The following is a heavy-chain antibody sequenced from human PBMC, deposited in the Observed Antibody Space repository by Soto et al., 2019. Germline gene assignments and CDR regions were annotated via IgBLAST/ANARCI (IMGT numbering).Heavy chain of an antibody. CDR2: IYPGDSDT. J-gene: IGHJ5*01. D-gene: IGHD3-16*01. V-gene: IGHV5-51*01. Sequence: GESLKISCKGSGYSFTSYWIGWVRQMPGKGLEWMGIIYPGDSDTRYSPSFQGQVTISADKSISTAYLQWSSLKASDSGIYYCARFGAPGLSYNWLDFWGKGTLVTVCS. CDR1: GYSFTSYW. CDR3: ARFGAPGLSYNWLDF.